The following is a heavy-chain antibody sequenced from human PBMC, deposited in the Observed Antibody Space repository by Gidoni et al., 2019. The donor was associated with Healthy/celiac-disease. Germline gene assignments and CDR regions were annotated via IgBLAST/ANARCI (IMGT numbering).Heavy chain of an antibody. CDR2: INHSGST. J-gene: IGHJ4*02. CDR3: ARGPRDVLLWFRELSRNRYYFDY. V-gene: IGHV4-34*01. CDR1: GGSFSGYY. Sequence: QVQLQQWGAGLLKPSETLSLTCAVYGGSFSGYYWSWIRQPPGKGLEWIGEINHSGSTNYNPSLKSRVTISVDTSKNQFSLKLSSVTAADTAVYYCARGPRDVLLWFRELSRNRYYFDYWGQGTLVTVSS. D-gene: IGHD3-10*01.